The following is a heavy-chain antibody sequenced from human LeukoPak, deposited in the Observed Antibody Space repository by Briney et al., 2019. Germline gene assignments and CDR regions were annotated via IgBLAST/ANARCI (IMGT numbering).Heavy chain of an antibody. CDR1: GGSISNGGYY. J-gene: IGHJ6*03. Sequence: SQTLSLTCTVSGGSISNGGYYWSWIRQLPGTGLECIGSIYHSGHTYYNPSLRSRVTMQLDTSKKQFSLRLSSLTAADTAVYYCARLLYYDFYMDVWGKGATVTVSS. V-gene: IGHV4-31*03. D-gene: IGHD2-15*01. CDR2: IYHSGHT. CDR3: ARLLYYDFYMDV.